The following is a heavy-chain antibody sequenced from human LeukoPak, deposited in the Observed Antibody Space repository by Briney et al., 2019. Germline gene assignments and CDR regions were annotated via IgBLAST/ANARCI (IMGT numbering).Heavy chain of an antibody. CDR3: ARDRLSYDILTGYYGAFDI. D-gene: IGHD3-9*01. V-gene: IGHV3-21*01. J-gene: IGHJ3*02. CDR1: GFTFSSYS. Sequence: PGGSLRLSCAGSGFTFSSYSMNWVRQAPGKGLEWVSSISSSSSYIYYADSVKGRFTISRDNAKNSLYLQMNSLRAEDTAVYYCARDRLSYDILTGYYGAFDIWGQGTMVTVSS. CDR2: ISSSSSYI.